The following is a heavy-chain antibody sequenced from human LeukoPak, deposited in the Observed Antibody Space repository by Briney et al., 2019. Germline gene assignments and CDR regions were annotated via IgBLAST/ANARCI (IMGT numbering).Heavy chain of an antibody. V-gene: IGHV3-7*01. J-gene: IGHJ4*02. CDR1: GFPFSSFW. CDR3: SGRDSSRSPRAY. Sequence: GGSLRLSCSASGFPFSSFWMNWVRQTPGRGLEWLANIRPDGSEQYYVDSVRGRFTISRDNAKNSVYLDMNNLRVDDTGVCYFSGRDSSRSPRAYWGQGTLVSVSS. CDR2: IRPDGSEQ. D-gene: IGHD2-2*01.